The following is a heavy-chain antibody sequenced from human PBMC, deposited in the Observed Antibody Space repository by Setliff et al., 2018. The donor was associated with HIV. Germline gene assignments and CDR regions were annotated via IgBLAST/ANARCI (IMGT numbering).Heavy chain of an antibody. CDR1: GFTFSNSA. Sequence: PGGSLRLSCAASGFTFSNSAMHWVRQAPGKGLGWVAGIPYDGSNKYYTDSVKGRFTISRDNSKNTLYLQMNSLRAEDSAVYYCAREVAADGTYFDYWGQGALVTVSS. CDR2: IPYDGSNK. V-gene: IGHV3-30*04. CDR3: AREVAADGTYFDY. J-gene: IGHJ4*01. D-gene: IGHD6-13*01.